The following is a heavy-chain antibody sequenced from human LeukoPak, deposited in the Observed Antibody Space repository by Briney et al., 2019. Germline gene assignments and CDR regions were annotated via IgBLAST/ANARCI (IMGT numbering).Heavy chain of an antibody. Sequence: GGSLRLSCAASGFTFEDHAMNWVRQVPGKGLEWVSGINGNGGSTGYADSVKGRFTVSRDNAKNSLYLQMNSLRAEDTAVYYCARAKQWLFAWWGQGTLVTVSS. CDR1: GFTFEDHA. CDR3: ARAKQWLFAW. V-gene: IGHV3-20*04. J-gene: IGHJ4*02. CDR2: INGNGGST. D-gene: IGHD6-19*01.